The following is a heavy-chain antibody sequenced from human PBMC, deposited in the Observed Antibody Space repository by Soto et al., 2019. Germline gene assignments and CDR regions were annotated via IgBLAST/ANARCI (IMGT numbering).Heavy chain of an antibody. CDR1: GYTFTGYY. J-gene: IGHJ5*02. V-gene: IGHV1-2*02. D-gene: IGHD6-13*01. Sequence: ASVKVSCKASGYTFTGYYMHWVRQAPGQGLEWMGWINPNSGGTNYAQKFQGRVTMTRDTSISTAYMELSRLRSDDTAVYYCARDQESSSWYNWFDPWGQGTLVTVSS. CDR2: INPNSGGT. CDR3: ARDQESSSWYNWFDP.